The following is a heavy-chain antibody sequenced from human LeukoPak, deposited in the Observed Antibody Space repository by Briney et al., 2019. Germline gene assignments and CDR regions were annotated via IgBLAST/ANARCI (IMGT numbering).Heavy chain of an antibody. V-gene: IGHV3-48*03. CDR2: ISSSGSTI. CDR3: ARETDYYHGSGSIN. CDR1: GFTFSSYE. D-gene: IGHD3-10*01. J-gene: IGHJ4*02. Sequence: PGGSLRLSCAASGFTFSSYEMNWVRQAPGKGLEWVSYISSSGSTIYYADSVKGRFTISRDNAKNSLYLQMNSLRAEDTAVYYCARETDYYHGSGSINWGQGTLVTVSS.